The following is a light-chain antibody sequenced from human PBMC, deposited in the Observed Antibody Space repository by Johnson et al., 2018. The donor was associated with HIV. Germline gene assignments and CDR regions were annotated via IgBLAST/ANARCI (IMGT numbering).Light chain of an antibody. CDR2: DNN. Sequence: QAVLTQPPSVSAAPGQKVTISCSGSSSNIGNNYVSWYQQLPGTAPKLLIYDNNKRPSGIPDRFSGSKSGTSATLGITGLQTGDEADYYCGTWESRLSAGGAFGTGTKVTVL. CDR1: SSNIGNNY. V-gene: IGLV1-51*01. CDR3: GTWESRLSAGGA. J-gene: IGLJ1*01.